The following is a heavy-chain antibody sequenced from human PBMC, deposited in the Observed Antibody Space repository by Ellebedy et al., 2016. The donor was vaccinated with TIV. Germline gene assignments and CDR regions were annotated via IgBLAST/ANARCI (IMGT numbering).Heavy chain of an antibody. CDR2: IKQDGSEK. D-gene: IGHD2-8*01. V-gene: IGHV3-7*03. J-gene: IGHJ4*02. CDR3: ARSRGVSY. CDR1: GFTFSNYW. Sequence: GEPLKISCAASGFTFSNYWMTWVRQAPGKGPECVANIKQDGSEKYYVDSVKGRFTISRDNAKNSLYLQMNSLRAEDTAVYFCARSRGVSYWGQGTLVTVSS.